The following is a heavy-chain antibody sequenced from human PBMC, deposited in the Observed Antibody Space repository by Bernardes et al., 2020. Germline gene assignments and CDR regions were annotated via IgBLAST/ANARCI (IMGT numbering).Heavy chain of an antibody. CDR2: IYSAGST. V-gene: IGHV3-53*01. CDR3: ARGYCSGGSCYAVYFDY. D-gene: IGHD2-15*01. Sequence: GGSLRLSCAASGFTVSSNYMSWVRQAPGKGLEWVSVIYSAGSTYYADSVKGRFTISRDNSKNTLYLQMNSLRAEDTALYYCARGYCSGGSCYAVYFDYWGQGTLVTVSS. CDR1: GFTVSSNY. J-gene: IGHJ4*02.